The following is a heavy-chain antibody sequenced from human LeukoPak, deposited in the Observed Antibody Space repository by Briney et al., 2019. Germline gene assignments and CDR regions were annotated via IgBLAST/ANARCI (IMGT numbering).Heavy chain of an antibody. CDR2: IDPSDSYT. CDR1: GYSFTSYW. D-gene: IGHD1-20*01. CDR3: ARLPPFITGTPDNWFDP. Sequence: KYGESLKISCKGSGYSFTSYWISWVRQMPGKGLEWMGRIDPSDSYTNYSPSFQGHVTISADKSISTAYLRWSSLKASDTAMYYCARLPPFITGTPDNWFDPWGQGTLVTVSS. V-gene: IGHV5-10-1*01. J-gene: IGHJ5*02.